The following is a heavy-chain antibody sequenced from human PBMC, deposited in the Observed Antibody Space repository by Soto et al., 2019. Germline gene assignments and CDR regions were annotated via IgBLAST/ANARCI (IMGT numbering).Heavy chain of an antibody. CDR3: ARTPSPSGPTSYYYYYGMDV. D-gene: IGHD6-19*01. Sequence: ASVKVSCKASGYTFTSYYMHWVRQAPGQGLEWMGIINPSGGSTSYAQKFQGRVTMTRDTSTSTVYMELSSLRSEDTAVYYCARTPSPSGPTSYYYYYGMDVWGQGTTVTV. J-gene: IGHJ6*02. V-gene: IGHV1-46*01. CDR2: INPSGGST. CDR1: GYTFTSYY.